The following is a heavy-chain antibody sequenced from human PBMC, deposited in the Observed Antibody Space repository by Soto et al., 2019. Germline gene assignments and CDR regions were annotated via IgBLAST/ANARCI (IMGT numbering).Heavy chain of an antibody. CDR2: SDHSGST. CDR1: GESFSGFY. CDR3: ARRMGTLTAAGTLDY. V-gene: IGHV4-34*01. D-gene: IGHD6-13*01. Sequence: QVQLQQWGAGLLKPSETLSLTCAVYGESFSGFYWSWIRQSPGKGLEWIGESDHSGSTNYNPSLKSRVTMSGDTYKKQFSLKVSSVTAADTAVYYCARRMGTLTAAGTLDYWGQGTLVTVSS. J-gene: IGHJ4*02.